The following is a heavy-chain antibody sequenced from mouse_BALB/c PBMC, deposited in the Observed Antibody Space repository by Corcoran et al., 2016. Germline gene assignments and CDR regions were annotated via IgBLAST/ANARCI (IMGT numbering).Heavy chain of an antibody. CDR3: ARENPLHGVFAY. J-gene: IGHJ3*01. D-gene: IGHD2-1*01. CDR2: IYPGSGNT. V-gene: IGHV1-84*02. Sequence: QIQLQQSGPELVKPGASVKISCKASGYTFTDYYINWVKQKPGQGLEWIGWIYPGSGNTKYNEKFKGKATLTVDTSSSTAYMQLSSLPSEDTAVYFCARENPLHGVFAYWGQGTLVTVSA. CDR1: GYTFTDYY.